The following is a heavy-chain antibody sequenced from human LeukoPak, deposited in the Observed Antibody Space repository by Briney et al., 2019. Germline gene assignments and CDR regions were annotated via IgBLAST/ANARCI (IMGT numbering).Heavy chain of an antibody. CDR3: ARGGDYSNSPWKWFDP. D-gene: IGHD4-11*01. Sequence: SETLSLTCTGSGGSIRSGGYYWSWIRQHPGKGLEWIGYIYYSASTHYNPSLKTRVTISVDTSKNQFSLKLSSVTAADTAVYYCARGGDYSNSPWKWFDPWGQGTLVTVSS. V-gene: IGHV4-31*03. CDR2: IYYSAST. J-gene: IGHJ5*02. CDR1: GGSIRSGGYY.